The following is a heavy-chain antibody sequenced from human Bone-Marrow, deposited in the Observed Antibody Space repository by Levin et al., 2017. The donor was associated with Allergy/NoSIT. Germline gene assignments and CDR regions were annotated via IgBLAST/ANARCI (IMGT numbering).Heavy chain of an antibody. Sequence: GESLKISCAASGFAFSNYWMHWVRQAPGKGLVWVSRINRGGTSTTYADSVKGRFTISRDNAKNTLYLQMNSLRAEATAVYYCARDPFAYNFGSGSYLDYWGQGTLVSVSS. CDR1: GFAFSNYW. V-gene: IGHV3-74*01. D-gene: IGHD3-10*01. CDR2: INRGGTST. J-gene: IGHJ4*02. CDR3: ARDPFAYNFGSGSYLDY.